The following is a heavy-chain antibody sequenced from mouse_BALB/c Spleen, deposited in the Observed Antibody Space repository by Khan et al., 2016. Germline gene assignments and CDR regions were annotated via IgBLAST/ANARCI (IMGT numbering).Heavy chain of an antibody. D-gene: IGHD1-1*01. V-gene: IGHV5-12*02. CDR3: ARHKYYYGSSYEGMDY. CDR1: GFTFSDYY. Sequence: EVELVESGGGLVQPGGSLKLSCATSGFTFSDYYMYWVRQTPEKRLEWVAYISKGGGSTYYPDTVKGRFTISRDNAKNTLYLQRSRLKSEDTAMYYCARHKYYYGSSYEGMDYWGQGTSVTVSS. J-gene: IGHJ4*01. CDR2: ISKGGGST.